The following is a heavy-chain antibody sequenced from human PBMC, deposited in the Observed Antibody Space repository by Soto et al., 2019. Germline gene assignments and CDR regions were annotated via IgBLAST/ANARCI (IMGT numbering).Heavy chain of an antibody. J-gene: IGHJ5*02. CDR2: IYRGST. Sequence: QVQLQESGPGLVKPSETLSLTCTVSGGSISSYYWSWIRQPPGKGLEWIGYIYRGSTNYNPSLKSRVAISVDTAENQFSLKLSSVTAADTAVYYCARQLWGLGNGFDPWGEGALVTVSS. D-gene: IGHD3-16*01. V-gene: IGHV4-59*08. CDR1: GGSISSYY. CDR3: ARQLWGLGNGFDP.